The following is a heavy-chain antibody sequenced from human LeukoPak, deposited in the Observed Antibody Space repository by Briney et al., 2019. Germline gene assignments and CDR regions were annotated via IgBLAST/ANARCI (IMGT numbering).Heavy chain of an antibody. CDR2: IYTSGST. Sequence: SETLFLTCTVSGGSITSYYWSWIRQPPGKGLEWIGYIYTSGSTNYNPSLKSRVTISVDTSNNQFSLKLSSVTAADTAVYCCARTPASWYFFDYWGQGTLVTVSS. V-gene: IGHV4-4*09. CDR1: GGSITSYY. CDR3: ARTPASWYFFDY. J-gene: IGHJ4*02. D-gene: IGHD1-14*01.